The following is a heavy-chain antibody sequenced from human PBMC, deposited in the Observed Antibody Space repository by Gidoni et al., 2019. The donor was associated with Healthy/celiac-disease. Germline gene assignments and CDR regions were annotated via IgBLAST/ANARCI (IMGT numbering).Heavy chain of an antibody. CDR2: IYYSGST. V-gene: IGHV4-39*01. CDR3: ARGVGYGSDSDAFDI. J-gene: IGHJ3*02. CDR1: GGSISSSSYY. Sequence: QLQLQESGPGLVKPSETLSLTCTVSGGSISSSSYYWGWIRQPPGKGLEWIGSIYYSGSTYYNPSLKSRVTISVDTSKNQFSLKLSSVTAADTAVYYCARGVGYGSDSDAFDIWGQGTMVTVSS. D-gene: IGHD3-10*01.